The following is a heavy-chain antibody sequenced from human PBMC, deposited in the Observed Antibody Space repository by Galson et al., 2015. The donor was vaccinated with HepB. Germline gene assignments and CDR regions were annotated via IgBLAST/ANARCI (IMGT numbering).Heavy chain of an antibody. CDR2: IKSKTDGGTT. J-gene: IGHJ3*02. D-gene: IGHD6-13*01. V-gene: IGHV3-15*01. CDR3: TATYSSPGAFDI. CDR1: GFTFSNAW. Sequence: SLRLSCAASGFTFSNAWMSWVRQAPGKGLEWVGRIKSKTDGGTTDYAAPVKGRFTTSRDDSKNTLYLQMNSLKTEDTAVYYCTATYSSPGAFDIWGQGTMVTVSS.